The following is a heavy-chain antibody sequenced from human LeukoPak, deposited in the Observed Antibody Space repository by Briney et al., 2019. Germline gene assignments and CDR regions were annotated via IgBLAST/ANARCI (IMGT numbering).Heavy chain of an antibody. CDR2: IYHSGST. J-gene: IGHJ4*02. D-gene: IGHD3-22*01. V-gene: IGHV4-59*12. Sequence: SETLSLTCTVSGGSISTYYWSWIRQPPGKGLEWIGYIYHSGSTKYNPSLKSRVTISVDTSQNQFSLKLSSVTAADTAVYYCARDRYYYDSSGYYQLDYWGQGTLVTVSS. CDR1: GGSISTYY. CDR3: ARDRYYYDSSGYYQLDY.